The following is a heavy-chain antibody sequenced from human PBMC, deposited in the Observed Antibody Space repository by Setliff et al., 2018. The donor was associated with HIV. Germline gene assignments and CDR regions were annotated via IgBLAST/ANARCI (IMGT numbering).Heavy chain of an antibody. Sequence: GGSLRLSCAASGFPFSSYPMNWVRQAPGKGLEWVSVISSTGTITFYADSVKGRFTISRANSRDTLYLQMNNLKAEDTAVYYCAKGGPWGSGYFDFWGHGTLVTVS. D-gene: IGHD7-27*01. CDR1: GFPFSSYP. CDR2: ISSTGTIT. V-gene: IGHV3-23*01. J-gene: IGHJ4*01. CDR3: AKGGPWGSGYFDF.